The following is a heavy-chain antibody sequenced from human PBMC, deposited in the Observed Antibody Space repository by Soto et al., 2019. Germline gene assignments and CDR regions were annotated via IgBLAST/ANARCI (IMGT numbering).Heavy chain of an antibody. J-gene: IGHJ4*02. CDR1: GYTFTSYG. V-gene: IGHV1-18*01. D-gene: IGHD3-22*01. Sequence: ASVKVSCKASGYTFTSYGISWVRQAPGQGXEWMGWISAYNGNTNYAQKLQGRVTMTTDTSTSTAYMGLRSLRSDDTAVYYCARVNDNQYYYDSSGYYYGPYYFDYWGQGTLVTVSS. CDR2: ISAYNGNT. CDR3: ARVNDNQYYYDSSGYYYGPYYFDY.